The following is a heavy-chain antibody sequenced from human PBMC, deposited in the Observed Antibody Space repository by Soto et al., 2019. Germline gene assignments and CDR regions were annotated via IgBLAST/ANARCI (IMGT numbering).Heavy chain of an antibody. CDR1: GGTFSSYA. CDR2: IIPIFGTA. CDR3: ARGWLRLGFGVVISSFDYYGMDV. V-gene: IGHV1-69*13. J-gene: IGHJ6*02. D-gene: IGHD3-3*01. Sequence: SVKVSCKASGGTFSSYAISWVRQAPGQGLEWMGGIIPIFGTANYAQKFQGRVTITADESTSTAYMELSSLRSEDTAVYYCARGWLRLGFGVVISSFDYYGMDVWGQGTTVTVSS.